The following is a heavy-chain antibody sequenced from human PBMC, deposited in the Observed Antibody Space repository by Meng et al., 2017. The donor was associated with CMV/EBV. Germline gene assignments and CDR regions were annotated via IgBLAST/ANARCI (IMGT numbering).Heavy chain of an antibody. D-gene: IGHD2-2*02. Sequence: ASVKVSCKASGYTFTSYYMHWVRQAPGQGLEWMGIINPSGGSTSYAQKFQGRVTMTRDTSTSTVYMELSSLRSEDTAVYYCARDPYCSSTSCYTGTPLNYGMDVWGQGTTVTVSS. V-gene: IGHV1-46*01. J-gene: IGHJ6*02. CDR3: ARDPYCSSTSCYTGTPLNYGMDV. CDR2: INPSGGST. CDR1: GYTFTSYY.